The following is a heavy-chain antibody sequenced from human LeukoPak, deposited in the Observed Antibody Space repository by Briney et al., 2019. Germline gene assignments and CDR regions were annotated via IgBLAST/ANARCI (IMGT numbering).Heavy chain of an antibody. CDR2: IYYSGTT. V-gene: IGHV4-59*08. J-gene: IGHJ4*02. D-gene: IGHD6-19*01. CDR3: ARRGYSSGWYELDY. CDR1: GGAISGYY. Sequence: SESLSLTCTVSGGAISGYYWSWIRQPPGKGLEWIGYIYYSGTTNYNPSLKSRVTISVDTSKNQFSLKLNSVTAADTAMYYCARRGYSSGWYELDYWGQGTLVTVSS.